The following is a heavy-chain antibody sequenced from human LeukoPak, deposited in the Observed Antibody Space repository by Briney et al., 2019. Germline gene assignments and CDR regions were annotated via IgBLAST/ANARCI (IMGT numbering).Heavy chain of an antibody. CDR2: ISSTSSAI. V-gene: IGHV3-48*04. CDR1: GFTFSSYW. Sequence: GSLRLSCAASGFTFSSYWMSWVRQAPGKGLEWLSYISSTSSAIYYADSLKGRFTISRDNAKNSLYLQMNSLRAEDTAVYYCARVIGSYGDSAYWGQGTLVTVSS. CDR3: ARVIGSYGDSAY. J-gene: IGHJ4*02. D-gene: IGHD3-16*01.